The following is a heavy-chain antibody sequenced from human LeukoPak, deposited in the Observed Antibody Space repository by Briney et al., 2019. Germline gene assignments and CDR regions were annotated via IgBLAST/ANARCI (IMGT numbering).Heavy chain of an antibody. Sequence: ASVKVSCKASGYTFTSYYMHWVRQAPGQGLEWMGIINTSGGSTSYAQKFQGRVTMTRDMATSTDYLEVSSLRSEDTAVYYCARDNSLRDTAWWFDPWGQGTLVTVSS. CDR1: GYTFTSYY. V-gene: IGHV1-46*01. CDR2: INTSGGST. CDR3: ARDNSLRDTAWWFDP. D-gene: IGHD5-24*01. J-gene: IGHJ5*02.